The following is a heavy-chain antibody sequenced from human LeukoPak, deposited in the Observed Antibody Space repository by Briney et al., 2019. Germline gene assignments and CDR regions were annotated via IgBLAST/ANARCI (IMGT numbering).Heavy chain of an antibody. D-gene: IGHD6-13*01. CDR3: ARDRGIAAAPDAFDI. Sequence: GGSLRLSCAASGFTFSSYWMSWVRQAPGKGLEWVANIKQDGSEKYYVDSVKGRFTISRDNAKNSLYLQMNSLRAEDTAVYYCARDRGIAAAPDAFDIWGQGTMVTVSS. CDR2: IKQDGSEK. CDR1: GFTFSSYW. V-gene: IGHV3-7*01. J-gene: IGHJ3*02.